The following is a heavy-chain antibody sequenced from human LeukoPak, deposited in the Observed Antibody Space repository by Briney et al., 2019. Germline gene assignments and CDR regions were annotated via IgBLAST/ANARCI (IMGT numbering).Heavy chain of an antibody. CDR2: IYYSGTT. Sequence: PSETPSLTCTVSGGSISSGGHYWNWIRQHPGRGLEWIGYIYYSGTTYYNPSLKSRVTISLDTSKNQFSLKLSSVTAADTAVYYCARAHQSGYDNCLDPWGQGTLVTVSS. V-gene: IGHV4-31*03. J-gene: IGHJ5*02. CDR3: ARAHQSGYDNCLDP. D-gene: IGHD3-3*01. CDR1: GGSISSGGHY.